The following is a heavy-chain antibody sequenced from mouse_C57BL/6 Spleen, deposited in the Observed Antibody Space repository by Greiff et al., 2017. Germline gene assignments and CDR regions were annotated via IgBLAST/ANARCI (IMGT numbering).Heavy chain of an antibody. CDR1: GYTFTDYE. D-gene: IGHD2-1*01. Sequence: VQLQQSGAELVRPGASVTLSCKASGYTFTDYEMHWVKQTPVHGLEWIGAIDPETGGTAYNQKFKGKAILTADKSSSTAYMELRSLTSEDSAVYYCTRSRDYGKSHYAMDYWGQGTSVTVSS. CDR2: IDPETGGT. J-gene: IGHJ4*01. CDR3: TRSRDYGKSHYAMDY. V-gene: IGHV1-15*01.